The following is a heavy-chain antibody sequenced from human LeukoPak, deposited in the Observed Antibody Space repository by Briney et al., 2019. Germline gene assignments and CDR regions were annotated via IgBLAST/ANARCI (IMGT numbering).Heavy chain of an antibody. D-gene: IGHD3-22*01. Sequence: PSETLSLTCTVSGGSISNYYWNWIRQPPGKALEWIGYIDDSGSTNYNPSLKSRVTISVDTSKNQFSLKLSSVTAADTAVYYCARQTAPEGYYYPFDYWGQGTLVAVSS. CDR1: GGSISNYY. J-gene: IGHJ4*02. V-gene: IGHV4-59*08. CDR2: IDDSGST. CDR3: ARQTAPEGYYYPFDY.